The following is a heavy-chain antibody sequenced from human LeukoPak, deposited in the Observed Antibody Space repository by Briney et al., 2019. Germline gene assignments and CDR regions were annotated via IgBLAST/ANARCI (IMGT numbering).Heavy chain of an antibody. CDR3: ARAAGWYC. D-gene: IGHD6-19*01. J-gene: IGHJ4*02. Sequence: WGSLSLSCAASGFTFSSYWMSWVRQAPGKGLEWVANIKQDGSENNYVDSVKGRFTISRDNDKNSLYLQMNSLRAEDTAVYYCARAAGWYCWGQGTLVTVSS. V-gene: IGHV3-7*01. CDR1: GFTFSSYW. CDR2: IKQDGSEN.